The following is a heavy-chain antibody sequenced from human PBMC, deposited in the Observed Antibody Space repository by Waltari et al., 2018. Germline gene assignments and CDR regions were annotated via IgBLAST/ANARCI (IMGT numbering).Heavy chain of an antibody. J-gene: IGHJ4*02. D-gene: IGHD4-17*01. Sequence: QVQLVQSGADVKKPGASVKLSCKTSGYTFTNYAIVWVRQAPGQRLEWMGWINAGNGNTKYSQKFQGRVTITRDTSASTAYMELTILISEDTGVYYCARGLELTTPDYWGQGTLVTVS. V-gene: IGHV1-3*01. CDR1: GYTFTNYA. CDR2: INAGNGNT. CDR3: ARGLELTTPDY.